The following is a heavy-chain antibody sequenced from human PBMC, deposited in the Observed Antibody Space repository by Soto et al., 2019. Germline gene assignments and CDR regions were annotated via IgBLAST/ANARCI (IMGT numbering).Heavy chain of an antibody. CDR1: GGSFSGYY. D-gene: IGHD3-16*02. Sequence: NPSETLSLTCAVYGGSFSGYYWSWIRQPPGKGLEWIGEINHSGSTNYNPSLKSRVTISVDTSKNQFSLKLSSVTAADTAVYYCARIGVMITFGGVIVDSFDYWGQGTLVTVSS. CDR2: INHSGST. V-gene: IGHV4-34*01. CDR3: ARIGVMITFGGVIVDSFDY. J-gene: IGHJ4*02.